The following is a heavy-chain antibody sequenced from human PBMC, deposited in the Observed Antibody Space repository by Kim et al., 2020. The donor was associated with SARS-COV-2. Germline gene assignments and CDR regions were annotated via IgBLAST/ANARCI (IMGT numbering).Heavy chain of an antibody. D-gene: IGHD2-15*01. Sequence: FQGRVTMTRDTSTSTVYMELSSLGSEDTAVYYCARGDVVVVAATVAEFDYWGQGTLVTVSS. CDR3: ARGDVVVVAATVAEFDY. V-gene: IGHV1-46*01. J-gene: IGHJ4*02.